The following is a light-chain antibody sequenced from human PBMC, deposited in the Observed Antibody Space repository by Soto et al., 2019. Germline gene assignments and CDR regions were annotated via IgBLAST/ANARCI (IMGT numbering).Light chain of an antibody. V-gene: IGKV1-12*02. J-gene: IGKJ3*01. CDR2: AAS. CDR1: QVINNW. Sequence: DIQMTQSPSSVSASVGDRVTITCRASQVINNWLAWYQQKPGKAPNLLIYAASTLQTGVPSRFSGSGSGTDFTLTISSLQPEDFATYYCQQANSFPFTFGHGTKVDIK. CDR3: QQANSFPFT.